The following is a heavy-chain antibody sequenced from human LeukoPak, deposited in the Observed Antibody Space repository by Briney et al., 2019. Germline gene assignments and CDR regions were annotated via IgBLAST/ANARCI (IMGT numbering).Heavy chain of an antibody. CDR1: GYTFTGYY. Sequence: ASVKVSCKASGYTFTGYYMHWVRQAPGQGLEWVGWINPNSGGTNYAQKFQGRVTMTRDTSISTAYMELSRLRSDDTAVYYCARVMSIGDDAFDIWGQGTMVTVSS. J-gene: IGHJ3*02. V-gene: IGHV1-2*02. CDR3: ARVMSIGDDAFDI. CDR2: INPNSGGT. D-gene: IGHD6-6*01.